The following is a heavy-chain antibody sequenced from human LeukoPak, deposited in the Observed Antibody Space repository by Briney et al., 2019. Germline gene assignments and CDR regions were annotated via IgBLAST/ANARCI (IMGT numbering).Heavy chain of an antibody. Sequence: GGSLRLSCAASGFSVSSNYMAWVRQAPGKGLEWVSVIYDGGFTDYTDSVKGRLTISRDTSKNTLYLQMSSPRVEDTAGYYCARVMGRLVRNWYFDLWGRGTLVTVSA. CDR2: IYDGGFT. CDR1: GFSVSSNY. CDR3: ARVMGRLVRNWYFDL. V-gene: IGHV3-66*01. D-gene: IGHD3-9*01. J-gene: IGHJ2*01.